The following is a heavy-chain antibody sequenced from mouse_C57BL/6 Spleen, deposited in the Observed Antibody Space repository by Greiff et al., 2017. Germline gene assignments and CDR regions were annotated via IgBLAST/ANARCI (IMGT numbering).Heavy chain of an antibody. CDR1: GYTFTGYW. J-gene: IGHJ2*01. CDR2: ILPGSGST. D-gene: IGHD1-1*01. Sequence: VQLQQSGAELMKPGASVKLSCKATGYTFTGYWIEWVKQRPGHGLEWIGEILPGSGSTNYNAKFKGKATSTADTSSNTAYMQLSSLTTEDSATYYCARVPYYYGSPYFDDWGQGTILTVSS. CDR3: ARVPYYYGSPYFDD. V-gene: IGHV1-9*01.